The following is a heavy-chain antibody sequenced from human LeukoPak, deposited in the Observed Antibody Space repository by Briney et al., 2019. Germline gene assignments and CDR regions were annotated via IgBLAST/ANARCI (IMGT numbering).Heavy chain of an antibody. V-gene: IGHV3-74*01. Sequence: PGGSLRLSCAASGFSFSSYGMHWVRQAPGKGLVWVSRITSDGSSTSYADSVKGRFTISRDNAKNTLYLQMNSLRAEDTAVYYCARPSIQAADSFDYWGQGTLVTVSS. J-gene: IGHJ4*02. CDR2: ITSDGSST. D-gene: IGHD6-13*01. CDR3: ARPSIQAADSFDY. CDR1: GFSFSSYG.